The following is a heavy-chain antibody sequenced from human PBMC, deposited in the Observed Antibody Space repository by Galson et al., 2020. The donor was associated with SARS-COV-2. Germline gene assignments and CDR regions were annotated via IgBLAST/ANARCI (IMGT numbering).Heavy chain of an antibody. D-gene: IGHD6-13*01. J-gene: IGHJ6*02. V-gene: IGHV3-33*01. CDR2: IWYDGSNK. CDR1: GFTFSSYG. Sequence: GESLKISCAASGFTFSSYGMHWVRQAPGKGLEWVAVIWYDGSNKYYADSVKGRFTISRDNSKNTLYLQMNSLRAEDTAVYYCARDLDLSSSTRKRPLPKEYYYYGMDVWGQGTTVTVSS. CDR3: ARDLDLSSSTRKRPLPKEYYYYGMDV.